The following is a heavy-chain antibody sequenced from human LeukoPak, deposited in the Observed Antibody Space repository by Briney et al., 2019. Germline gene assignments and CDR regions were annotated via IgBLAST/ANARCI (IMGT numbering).Heavy chain of an antibody. CDR3: ARADCSGGSCYAFDI. V-gene: IGHV4-61*08. CDR1: GGSISTSDYY. CDR2: IYYSGST. Sequence: SETLSLTCTVSGGSISTSDYYWSWIRQPPGKGLEWIGYIYYSGSTNYNPSLKSRVTMSVDTSKNQFSLKLSSVTAADTAVYYCARADCSGGSCYAFDIWGQGTMVTVSS. D-gene: IGHD2-15*01. J-gene: IGHJ3*02.